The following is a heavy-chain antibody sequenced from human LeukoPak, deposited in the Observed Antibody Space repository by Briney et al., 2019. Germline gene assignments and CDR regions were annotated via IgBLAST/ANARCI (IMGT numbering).Heavy chain of an antibody. CDR3: AXXXXXXXXXXGSCNEYTFDAFDI. V-gene: IGHV1-46*01. CDR1: GYSFTSFY. Sequence: ASVKVSCKTSGYSFTSFYMHWVRQAPGQGLEWMGMINPSGGSTYYAQTFQARLTMTRDTSISTAYMELSRLRSDDTAVYYCAXXXXXXXXXXGSCNEYTFDAFDIWGQGTMVTVSS. J-gene: IGHJ3*02. D-gene: IGHD2-15*01. CDR2: INPSGGST.